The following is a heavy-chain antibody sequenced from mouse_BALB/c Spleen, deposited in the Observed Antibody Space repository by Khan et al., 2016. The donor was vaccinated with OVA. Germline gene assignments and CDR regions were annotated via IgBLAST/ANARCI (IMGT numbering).Heavy chain of an antibody. D-gene: IGHD4-1*01. CDR1: GYTFTDYF. J-gene: IGHJ3*01. Sequence: QVQLQQSGAELARPGASVKLSCKASGYTFTDYFINWVRQRPGQGLEWIGDIYPGIGNTYYNEKFKGKATMTADKSSSTAYMQLSSLTSEASAVYFCARSGTGSFLYWGQGTLVTVSA. V-gene: IGHV1-77*01. CDR3: ARSGTGSFLY. CDR2: IYPGIGNT.